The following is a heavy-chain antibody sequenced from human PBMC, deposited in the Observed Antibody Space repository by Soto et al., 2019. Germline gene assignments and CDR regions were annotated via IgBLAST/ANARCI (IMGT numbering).Heavy chain of an antibody. V-gene: IGHV4-34*01. CDR2: INHSGST. D-gene: IGHD5-12*01. Sequence: QVQLQQWGAGLLKPSETLSLTCAVYGGSFSGYYWSWIRQPPGKGLEWIGEINHSGSTNYNPSLKSRVTISVDTSKNQFSLKLSSVTAADTAVYYCARGKVGLHWGQGTLVTVSS. CDR3: ARGKVGLH. J-gene: IGHJ4*02. CDR1: GGSFSGYY.